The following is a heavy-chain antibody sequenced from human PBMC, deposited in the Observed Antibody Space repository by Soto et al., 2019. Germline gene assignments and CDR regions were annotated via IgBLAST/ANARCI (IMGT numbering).Heavy chain of an antibody. V-gene: IGHV3-23*01. D-gene: IGHD3-16*01. J-gene: IGHJ4*02. CDR2: ISGSGVST. CDR1: GFTFSSYA. Sequence: GGSLRLSCAASGFTFSSYAMSWVRQAPGKGLEWVSAISGSGVSTYYADSVKGRFTISRDNSKNTLYLQMNSLRAEDTAVYYCSLYHVTRRYGIYFVYLGQGTLVTVS. CDR3: SLYHVTRRYGIYFVY.